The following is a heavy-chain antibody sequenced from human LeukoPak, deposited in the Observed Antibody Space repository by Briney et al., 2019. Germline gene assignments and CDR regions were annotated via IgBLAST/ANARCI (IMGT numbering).Heavy chain of an antibody. Sequence: GGSLRLSCAASGFSFSDYAIYWVRQTPGKGLEWVAFIRYDGSNKYYADSVEGRFTISRDNAKNSLYLQMNSLGAEDTAVYYCARDDFGGGPDYWGQGTLVTVSS. CDR2: IRYDGSNK. V-gene: IGHV3-30*02. CDR3: ARDDFGGGPDY. J-gene: IGHJ4*02. CDR1: GFSFSDYA. D-gene: IGHD4/OR15-4a*01.